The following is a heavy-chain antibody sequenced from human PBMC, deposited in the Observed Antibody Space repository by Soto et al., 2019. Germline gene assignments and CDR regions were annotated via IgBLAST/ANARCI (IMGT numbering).Heavy chain of an antibody. V-gene: IGHV4-59*01. J-gene: IGHJ6*02. CDR3: ARARITMVREVIKYNMDV. CDR1: GGSISSYY. D-gene: IGHD3-10*01. Sequence: PSETLSLTCTVSGGSISSYYWSWIRQSPRKGLEWLGYIYDGGSTGTNPSLQSRATISVTSNNQFSLRLTSVTAADTAVYYCARARITMVREVIKYNMDVWGQGTTVTVSS. CDR2: IYDGGST.